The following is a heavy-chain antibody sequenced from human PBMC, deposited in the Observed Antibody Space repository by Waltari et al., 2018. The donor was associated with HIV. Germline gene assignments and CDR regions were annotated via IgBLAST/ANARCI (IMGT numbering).Heavy chain of an antibody. CDR2: ISSTSFNI. CDR1: GFSFGDYA. J-gene: IGHJ6*02. Sequence: EEQLVESGGGLVHPGWSLILSFDASGFSFGDYAMNWVRQAPGKGLEWIAYISSTSFNIKYADSVRGRFTISRDNTQNSLSLQMNNLIDEDTAKYFCARDTLNFFFGLDVWGHGTTVAVSS. CDR3: ARDTLNFFFGLDV. V-gene: IGHV3-48*02.